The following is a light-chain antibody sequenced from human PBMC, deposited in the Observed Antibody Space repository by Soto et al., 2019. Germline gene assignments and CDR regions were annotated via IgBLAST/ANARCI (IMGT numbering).Light chain of an antibody. CDR2: DAS. J-gene: IGKJ5*01. CDR3: QQRSNWPPEIT. V-gene: IGKV3-11*01. CDR1: QSVSIS. Sequence: EIALAQSPATLSLSPGERATLSCRASQSVSISLAWYQQKPGQAPRLLIYDASNRATGVPARFSGSGSGTDFTLTVSSLEPEDFALYYCQQRSNWPPEITFGQGTRLEIK.